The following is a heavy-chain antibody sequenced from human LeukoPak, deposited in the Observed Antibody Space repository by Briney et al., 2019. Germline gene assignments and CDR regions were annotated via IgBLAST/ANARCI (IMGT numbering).Heavy chain of an antibody. CDR2: IIPIFGTA. CDR3: ASRPARYCGGDCYVDY. CDR1: GGTFSSYA. V-gene: IGHV1-69*05. J-gene: IGHJ4*02. D-gene: IGHD2-21*02. Sequence: GASVKVSCKASGGTFSSYAISWVRQAPGQGLEWIGGIIPIFGTANYAQKFQGRVTITTDESTSTAYMELSSLRSEDTAVYYCASRPARYCGGDCYVDYWGQGTLVTVSS.